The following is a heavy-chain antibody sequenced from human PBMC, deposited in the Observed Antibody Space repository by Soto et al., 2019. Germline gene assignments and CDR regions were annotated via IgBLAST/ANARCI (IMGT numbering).Heavy chain of an antibody. Sequence: GSLRLSCVPSGFPLSRYSMHWFRHAPGKGLEWVAVTSSDGGTKFYADSVKGRFTVSRDNSKNTLYLQMNSLRPEDTAVYYWAREVVLTEWYFENWGQGILVTVSS. CDR2: TSSDGGTK. D-gene: IGHD2-21*01. CDR1: GFPLSRYS. CDR3: AREVVLTEWYFEN. J-gene: IGHJ4*02. V-gene: IGHV3-30-3*01.